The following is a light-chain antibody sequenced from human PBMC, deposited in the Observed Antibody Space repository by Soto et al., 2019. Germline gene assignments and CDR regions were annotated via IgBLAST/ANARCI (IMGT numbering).Light chain of an antibody. J-gene: IGLJ1*01. CDR2: DVA. V-gene: IGLV2-14*03. CDR3: VSYTSSTTYV. CDR1: SSDVGGSNF. Sequence: QSVLTQPASVSDSPGQSITISCPGTSSDVGGSNFVSWYQQHPGKPPKLIIYDVANRPSGVSNRFSGSKSGSTASLIISRLQTEDEADYYCVSYTSSTTYVFGTGTKVTV.